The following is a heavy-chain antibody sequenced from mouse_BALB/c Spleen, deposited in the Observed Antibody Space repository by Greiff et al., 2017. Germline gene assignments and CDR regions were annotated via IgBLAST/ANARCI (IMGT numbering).Heavy chain of an antibody. V-gene: IGHV2-9*02. CDR1: GFSLTSYG. J-gene: IGHJ4*01. Sequence: VQLVESGPGLVAPSQSLSITCTVSGFSLTSYGVHWVRQPPGKGLEWLGVIWAGGSTNYNSALMSRLSISKDNSKSQVFLKMNSLQTDDTAMYYCARGYYGSPLYAMDYWGQGTSVTVSS. CDR2: IWAGGST. D-gene: IGHD1-1*01. CDR3: ARGYYGSPLYAMDY.